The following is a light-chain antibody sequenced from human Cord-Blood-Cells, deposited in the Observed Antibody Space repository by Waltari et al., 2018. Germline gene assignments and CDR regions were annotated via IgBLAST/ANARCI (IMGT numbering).Light chain of an antibody. CDR1: KLGDKY. CDR3: QAWDSSIVV. V-gene: IGLV3-1*01. J-gene: IGLJ2*01. CDR2: QDS. Sequence: SYELTQPPSVSVSPGQTASITCSGDKLGDKYACWYQQKPGQSPVLVIYQDSKRPPGIPERVSGSNAGNTATLSISGTQAMDEADYYCQAWDSSIVVFGGGTKLTVL.